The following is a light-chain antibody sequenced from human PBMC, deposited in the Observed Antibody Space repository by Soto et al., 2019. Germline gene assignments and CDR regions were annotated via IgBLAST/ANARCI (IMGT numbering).Light chain of an antibody. CDR1: QKIERY. J-gene: IGKJ1*01. V-gene: IGKV1-5*01. Sequence: DIQMTQSPSTLSASVGDRVTITCRASQKIERYMAWYQQKPGRAPSLIIYDASTLERGVPSRFSGSGSGTEFTLIISNLQPDDFATYYCQQFKDYVWTFGQGTKV. CDR2: DAS. CDR3: QQFKDYVWT.